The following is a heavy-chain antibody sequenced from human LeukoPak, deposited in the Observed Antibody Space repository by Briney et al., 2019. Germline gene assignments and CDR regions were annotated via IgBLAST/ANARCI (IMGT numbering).Heavy chain of an antibody. V-gene: IGHV4-59*01. Sequence: SETLSLTCTVSGGSISSYYWSWIRQPPGKGLEWIGYIYYSGSTNYNPSLKSRVTISVDTSKNQFSLKLSSVTAADTAVYYCARGRKIYYYYMDVWGKGTTVTVSS. CDR3: ARGRKIYYYYMDV. J-gene: IGHJ6*03. CDR2: IYYSGST. CDR1: GGSISSYY.